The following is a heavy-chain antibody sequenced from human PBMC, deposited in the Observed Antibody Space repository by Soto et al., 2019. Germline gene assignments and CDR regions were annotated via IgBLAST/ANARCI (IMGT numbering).Heavy chain of an antibody. CDR1: GGSISSYY. V-gene: IGHV4-59*01. Sequence: PSETLSLTCTVSGGSISSYYWSWIRQPPGKGLEWIGYIYYSGITNYNPSLKSRVTISVDTSKNQFSLKLSSVTAADTAVYYCARAIVGATTGWFDPWGQGIQVTVSS. CDR3: ARAIVGATTGWFDP. D-gene: IGHD1-26*01. CDR2: IYYSGIT. J-gene: IGHJ5*02.